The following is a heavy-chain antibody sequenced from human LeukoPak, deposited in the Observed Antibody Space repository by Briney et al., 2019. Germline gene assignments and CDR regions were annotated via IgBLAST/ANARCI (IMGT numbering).Heavy chain of an antibody. D-gene: IGHD3-22*01. CDR3: ARGIGDYYDSSGYRTDYFDY. V-gene: IGHV4-4*02. Sequence: SGTLSLTCAVSGGSISSSNWWSWVRQPPGKGLEWIGEIYHSGSTNYNPSLKSRVTISVDKSKNQFSLKLSSVTAADTAVYYCARGIGDYYDSSGYRTDYFDYWGQGTLVTVSS. J-gene: IGHJ4*02. CDR2: IYHSGST. CDR1: GGSISSSNW.